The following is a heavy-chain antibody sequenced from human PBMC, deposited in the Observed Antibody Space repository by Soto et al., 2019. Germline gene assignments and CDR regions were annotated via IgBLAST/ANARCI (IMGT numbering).Heavy chain of an antibody. V-gene: IGHV3-30*18. Sequence: SLRLSCAAAMLKLGGYGMHWVRKATGKGLEWVAVISNDGSKNYYAESVKGRFTISRDNSKKTLFLQMNSLRVEDTAVYYCAKGIGLQFIAVVPATMTNPIDYWGQGNLVTVS. CDR3: AKGIGLQFIAVVPATMTNPIDY. CDR1: MLKLGGYG. CDR2: ISNDGSKN. D-gene: IGHD2-2*01. J-gene: IGHJ4*02.